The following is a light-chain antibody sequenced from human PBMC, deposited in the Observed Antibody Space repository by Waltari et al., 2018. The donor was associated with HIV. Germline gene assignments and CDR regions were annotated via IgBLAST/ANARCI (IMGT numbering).Light chain of an antibody. J-gene: IGLJ3*02. CDR2: RND. CDR3: STWDNSLSHWV. CDR1: ISNLGGNF. V-gene: IGLV1-47*01. Sequence: QSVVTQPPSASGTPGQNISISCSGDISNLGGNFVIWYQQRPGTAPRLLIYRNDQRPSGVPDRFSGSKSATSASLAISGLRSEDEADYHCSTWDNSLSHWVFGGGTKVTVL.